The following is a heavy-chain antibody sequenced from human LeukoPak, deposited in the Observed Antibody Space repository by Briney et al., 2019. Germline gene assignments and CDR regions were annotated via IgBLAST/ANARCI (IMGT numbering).Heavy chain of an antibody. CDR3: ARELSGGSCFHYYYYGMDV. V-gene: IGHV1-8*01. D-gene: IGHD2-15*01. Sequence: ASVKVSCKASGYTFTSYDINWVRQATGQGLEWMGWMNPNSGNTGYAQKFQGRVTMTRNTSISTAYMELSSLRSEDTAVYYCARELSGGSCFHYYYYGMDVWGQGTTVTVSS. CDR1: GYTFTSYD. CDR2: MNPNSGNT. J-gene: IGHJ6*02.